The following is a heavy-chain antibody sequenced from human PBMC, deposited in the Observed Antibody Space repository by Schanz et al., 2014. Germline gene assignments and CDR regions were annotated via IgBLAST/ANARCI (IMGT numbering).Heavy chain of an antibody. V-gene: IGHV3-30*03. J-gene: IGHJ5*02. CDR3: ARPALWFGDNCFDP. Sequence: VQLVESGGGLVQPGGSLRLSCTASGFTFSSYAMSWVRQAPGKGLEWVALVSSDGNNDYYTDSVKGRFTISRDNAKNTLYLQMNSLRAEDTAVYYCARPALWFGDNCFDPWGQGTLXTVSS. CDR2: VSSDGNND. CDR1: GFTFSSYA. D-gene: IGHD3-10*01.